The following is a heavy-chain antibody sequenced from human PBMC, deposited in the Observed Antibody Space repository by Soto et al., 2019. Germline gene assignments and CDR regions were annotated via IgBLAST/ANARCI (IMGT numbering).Heavy chain of an antibody. D-gene: IGHD6-19*01. CDR3: ARTGYSSGWFHPRPTYYYYYGMDV. Sequence: GASVKVSCKASGYTFTSYAMHWVRQAPGQRLEWMGWINAGNGNTKYSQKFQGRVTITRDTSASTACMELSSLRSEDTAVYYCARTGYSSGWFHPRPTYYYYYGMDVWGQGTTVTVSS. J-gene: IGHJ6*02. CDR2: INAGNGNT. V-gene: IGHV1-3*01. CDR1: GYTFTSYA.